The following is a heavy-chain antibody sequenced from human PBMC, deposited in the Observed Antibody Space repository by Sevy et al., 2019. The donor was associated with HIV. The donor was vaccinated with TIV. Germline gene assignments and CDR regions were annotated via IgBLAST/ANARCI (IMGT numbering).Heavy chain of an antibody. CDR3: ATTHPIKIVGATRGYYYFMGV. Sequence: ASVKVSCKVSGYTLTELSMHWVRQAPGEGLELMGCFDPEDGETIYAQKFQGRVTMTEDTSTDTAYMELSSLGSDDTAVYYCATTHPIKIVGATRGYYYFMGVWGKGSTVTVSS. D-gene: IGHD1-26*01. J-gene: IGHJ6*03. CDR2: FDPEDGET. V-gene: IGHV1-24*01. CDR1: GYTLTELS.